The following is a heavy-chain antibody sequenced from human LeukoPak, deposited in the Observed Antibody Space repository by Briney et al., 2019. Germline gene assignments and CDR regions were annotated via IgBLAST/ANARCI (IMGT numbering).Heavy chain of an antibody. V-gene: IGHV1-2*02. D-gene: IGHD3-22*01. CDR3: ARANPYDSSGFDAFDI. J-gene: IGHJ3*02. CDR1: GYTFTGYY. Sequence: ASVKVSCKASGYTFTGYYMHWVRQAPGQGLEWMGWINPNSGGTNYAQKLQGRVTMTTDTSTSTAYMELRSLRSEDTAVYYCARANPYDSSGFDAFDIWGQGTMVTVSS. CDR2: INPNSGGT.